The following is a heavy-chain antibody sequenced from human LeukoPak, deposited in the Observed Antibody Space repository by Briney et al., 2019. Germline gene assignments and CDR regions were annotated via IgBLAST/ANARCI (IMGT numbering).Heavy chain of an antibody. CDR1: GFTFSSYS. CDR2: ISSSSSYI. J-gene: IGHJ3*02. Sequence: GGSLRLSCAASGFTFSSYSMNWVRQAPGKGLECVSSISSSSSYIYYADSVKGRFTISRDNAKNSLYLQMNSLRAEDTAVYYCARDSIIAESSDAFDIWGQGTMVTVSS. CDR3: ARDSIIAESSDAFDI. V-gene: IGHV3-21*01. D-gene: IGHD6-13*01.